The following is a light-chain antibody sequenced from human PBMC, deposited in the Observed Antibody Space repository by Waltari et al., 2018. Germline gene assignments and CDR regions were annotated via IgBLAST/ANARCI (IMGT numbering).Light chain of an antibody. Sequence: EIVLTQSPGTVSLGTGERAPLSCRASERVTKYVAWYQQKPGQAPRLLIYAASTSVTGIPDRISGSGSGTDFTLTITRLESEDFAIYYCQQYVSSPKTFGPGTKVEIK. J-gene: IGKJ1*01. CDR2: AAS. CDR1: ERVTKY. CDR3: QQYVSSPKT. V-gene: IGKV3-20*01.